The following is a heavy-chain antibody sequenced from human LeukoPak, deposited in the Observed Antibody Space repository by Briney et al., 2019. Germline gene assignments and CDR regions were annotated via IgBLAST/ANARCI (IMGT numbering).Heavy chain of an antibody. J-gene: IGHJ4*02. CDR3: ARVSSSSYY. Sequence: ASVKVSCKASGYASTGYYMHRGRQAPGQGVEWMGRINPNSGVTNYAQKFQGRVTMTRDTTISTGYMELRRLRSDDTAVYYCARVSSSSYYWGQGTLVTVSS. D-gene: IGHD6-6*01. CDR1: GYASTGYY. CDR2: INPNSGVT. V-gene: IGHV1-2*06.